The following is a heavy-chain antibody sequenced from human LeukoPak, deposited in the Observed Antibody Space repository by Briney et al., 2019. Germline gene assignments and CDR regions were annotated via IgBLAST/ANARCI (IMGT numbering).Heavy chain of an antibody. CDR2: IRYDGSNK. J-gene: IGHJ4*02. CDR3: AKDFSSSWHAGIDY. V-gene: IGHV3-30*02. CDR1: GFTFRSYG. Sequence: GGSLRLSCAASGFTFRSYGMHWVRQAPGKGLEWVAFIRYDGSNKYYADSVKGRFTISRDNSKNTLYLQMNSLRAEDTAVYYCAKDFSSSWHAGIDYWGQGTLVTVSS. D-gene: IGHD6-13*01.